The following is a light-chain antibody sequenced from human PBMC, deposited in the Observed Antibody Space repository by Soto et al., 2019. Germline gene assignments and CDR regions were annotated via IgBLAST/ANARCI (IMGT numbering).Light chain of an antibody. CDR2: GAS. J-gene: IGKJ2*01. CDR1: QSVSSSY. V-gene: IGKV3-20*01. CDR3: QQYGSSPNT. Sequence: EIVLTQSPDTLSLSPGERATLSCRASQSVSSSYLAWYQQKPGQAPRLLIYGASSRATGIPDRFSGSGSGTDFTLTISRLEPEDFAVYYCQQYGSSPNTFGQATKLEIK.